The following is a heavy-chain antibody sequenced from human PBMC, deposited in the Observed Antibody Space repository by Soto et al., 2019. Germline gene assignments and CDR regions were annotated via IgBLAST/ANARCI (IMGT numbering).Heavy chain of an antibody. Sequence: GGSLRLSCAASGFTFSSYAMSWVRQAPGKGLEWVSAISGSGGSTYYADSVKGRFTISRDNSKNTLYLQMNSLRAEDTAVYYCAKVGPLSLVDYSNYYYYMDVWGKGTTVTVSS. D-gene: IGHD4-4*01. V-gene: IGHV3-23*01. CDR2: ISGSGGST. CDR1: GFTFSSYA. J-gene: IGHJ6*03. CDR3: AKVGPLSLVDYSNYYYYMDV.